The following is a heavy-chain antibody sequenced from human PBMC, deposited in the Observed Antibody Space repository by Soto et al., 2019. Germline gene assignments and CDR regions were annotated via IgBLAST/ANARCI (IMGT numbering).Heavy chain of an antibody. Sequence: PGGSLRLSCAASGFTFSSYAMSWVRQAPWKGLEWVSAISGSGGSTYYADSVKGRFTISRDNSKNTLYLQMNSLRVEDTAVYYCAKVYGGRGTTSNNFDYWGQGTPVTVSS. J-gene: IGHJ4*02. CDR3: AKVYGGRGTTSNNFDY. CDR1: GFTFSSYA. V-gene: IGHV3-23*01. CDR2: ISGSGGST. D-gene: IGHD1-7*01.